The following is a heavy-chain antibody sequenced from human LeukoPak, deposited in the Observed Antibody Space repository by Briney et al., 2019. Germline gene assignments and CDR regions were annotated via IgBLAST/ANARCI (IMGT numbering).Heavy chain of an antibody. CDR1: GYTFTGYY. Sequence: EASVKVSCKASGYTFTGYYMHWVRQAPGQGLEWMGRINPNSGGTNYAQEFQGRVTMTRDTSISTAYMELSRLRSDDTAVYYCARYGEYCSGGSCYYYFDYWGQGTLVTVSS. D-gene: IGHD2-15*01. J-gene: IGHJ4*02. CDR2: INPNSGGT. CDR3: ARYGEYCSGGSCYYYFDY. V-gene: IGHV1-2*06.